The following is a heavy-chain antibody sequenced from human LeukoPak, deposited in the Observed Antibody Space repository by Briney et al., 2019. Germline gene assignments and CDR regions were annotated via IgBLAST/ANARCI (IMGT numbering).Heavy chain of an antibody. CDR2: INSDGSST. J-gene: IGHJ3*02. CDR3: AREWGVIAAAGTGAFDI. Sequence: PGGSLRLSCAASGFTFSNYWMSWVRQAPGKGLVWVSRINSDGSSTSYADSVKGRFTISRDNAKNTLYLQMNSLRAEDTAVYYCAREWGVIAAAGTGAFDIWGQGTMVTVSS. CDR1: GFTFSNYW. V-gene: IGHV3-74*01. D-gene: IGHD6-13*01.